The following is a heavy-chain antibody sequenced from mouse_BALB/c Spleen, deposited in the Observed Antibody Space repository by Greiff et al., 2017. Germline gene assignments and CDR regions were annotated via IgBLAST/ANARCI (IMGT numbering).Heavy chain of an antibody. CDR2: ISDGGSYT. V-gene: IGHV5-4*02. J-gene: IGHJ3*01. CDR3: AREGPYYYGSSPFAY. D-gene: IGHD1-1*01. Sequence: EVQRVESGGGLVKPGGSLKLSCAASGFTFSDYYMYWVRQTPEKRLEWVATISDGGSYTYYPDSVKGRFTISRDNAKNNLYLQMSSLKSEDTAMYYCAREGPYYYGSSPFAYWGQGTLVTVSA. CDR1: GFTFSDYY.